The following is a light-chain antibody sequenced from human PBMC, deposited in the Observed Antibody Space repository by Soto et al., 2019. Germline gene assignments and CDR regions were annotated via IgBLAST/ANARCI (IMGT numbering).Light chain of an antibody. CDR1: QSVSGTY. V-gene: IGKV3-20*01. Sequence: EIVLTQSPGTLSLSPGERATLSCKASQSVSGTYLAWYQQRPGQAPRLLIYGTSSRAPGIPDRFSGSGSGTHFILTISSLEAEDFAVYYCQQYSRSWTFGQGTKVDIK. CDR3: QQYSRSWT. J-gene: IGKJ1*01. CDR2: GTS.